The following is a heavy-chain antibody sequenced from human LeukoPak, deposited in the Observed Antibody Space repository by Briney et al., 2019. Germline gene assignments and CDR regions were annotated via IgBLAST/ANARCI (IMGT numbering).Heavy chain of an antibody. CDR3: ARSAPGPDCGGDCYAYFDY. V-gene: IGHV3-21*01. J-gene: IGHJ4*02. Sequence: GGALRLSCAASGFTFSSYSMNWVRQAPGKGLEGVSSISSSSSYIYYADSVKGRFTISRDNAKNSLYLQMNSLRAEDTAVYYCARSAPGPDCGGDCYAYFDYWGQGTLVTVSS. CDR2: ISSSSSYI. CDR1: GFTFSSYS. D-gene: IGHD2-21*01.